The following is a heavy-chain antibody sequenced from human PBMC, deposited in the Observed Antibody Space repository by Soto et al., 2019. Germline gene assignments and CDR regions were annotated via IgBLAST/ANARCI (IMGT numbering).Heavy chain of an antibody. J-gene: IGHJ4*02. CDR2: ISGSGGST. D-gene: IGHD3-9*01. CDR1: GFTFSSYA. CDR3: AKDRGILTGSDLDY. Sequence: EVQLLESGGGLVQPGGSLRLSCAASGFTFSSYAMSWVRQAPGKGLEWVSAISGSGGSTYYADSVKGRFTISRDNSKNTLYLQRNSLRAEDTAGYYCAKDRGILTGSDLDYWGQGTLVTVSS. V-gene: IGHV3-23*01.